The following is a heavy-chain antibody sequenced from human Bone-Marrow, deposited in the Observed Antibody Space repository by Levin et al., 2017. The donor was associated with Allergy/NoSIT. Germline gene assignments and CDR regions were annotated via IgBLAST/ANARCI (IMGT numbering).Heavy chain of an antibody. D-gene: IGHD6-6*01. CDR2: INPSGGST. V-gene: IGHV1-46*01. J-gene: IGHJ4*02. CDR3: ARDSSSQLFDY. Sequence: GESLKISCKASGYTFTSYYMHWVRQAPGQGLEWMGIINPSGGSTSYAQKFQGRVTMTRDTSTSTVYMELSSLRSEDTAVYYCARDSSSQLFDYWGQGTLVTVSS. CDR1: GYTFTSYY.